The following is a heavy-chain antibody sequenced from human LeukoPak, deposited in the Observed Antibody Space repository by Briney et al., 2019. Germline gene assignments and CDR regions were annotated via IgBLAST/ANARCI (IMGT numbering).Heavy chain of an antibody. Sequence: SETLSLTCTVSGVSISSYYGGWIRQPPGKGLEWIGYIYYSGSTGYNPSLKSRVTISVDTSKNQFSLKLSSVTAADTAVYYCARSYDSRGYYYYGMDVWGQGTTVTVSS. CDR1: GVSISSYY. J-gene: IGHJ6*02. D-gene: IGHD3-22*01. CDR2: IYYSGST. V-gene: IGHV4-59*01. CDR3: ARSYDSRGYYYYGMDV.